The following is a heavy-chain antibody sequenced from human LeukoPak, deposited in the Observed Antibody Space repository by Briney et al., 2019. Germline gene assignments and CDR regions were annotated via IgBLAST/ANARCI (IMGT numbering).Heavy chain of an antibody. CDR2: ISSSGSSI. J-gene: IGHJ4*02. D-gene: IGHD6-19*01. CDR3: AKDQLEYSSGWFDY. CDR1: GFTFSDYY. Sequence: GGSLRLSCAASGFTFSDYYMSWIRQAPVKGLEWVSDISSSGSSIYYADSVKGRFTISRDNAKNSLYLQMNSLRAEDTALYYCAKDQLEYSSGWFDYWGQGTLVTVSS. V-gene: IGHV3-11*01.